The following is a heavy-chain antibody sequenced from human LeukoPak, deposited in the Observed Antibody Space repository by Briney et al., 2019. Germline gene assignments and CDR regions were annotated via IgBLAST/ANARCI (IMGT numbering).Heavy chain of an antibody. Sequence: ASLRLSCAASGFTFSTYVMQLVREAPGKGLEYVSAITGDGGYTCYANSVKGRFTISRGNSKKTLYLQMGSLRADDMAVYYCARVSTNDRRNAFDIWGQGTMVTVSS. D-gene: IGHD2-8*01. J-gene: IGHJ3*02. CDR2: ITGDGGYT. V-gene: IGHV3-64*01. CDR1: GFTFSTYV. CDR3: ARVSTNDRRNAFDI.